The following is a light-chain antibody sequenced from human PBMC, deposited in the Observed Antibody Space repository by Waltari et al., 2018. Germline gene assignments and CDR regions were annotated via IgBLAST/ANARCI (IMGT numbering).Light chain of an antibody. J-gene: IGKJ1*01. CDR1: QSLVRSDGNTY. V-gene: IGKV2-24*01. Sequence: DIVLTQTPLSSPVTLGQPASISCRSSQSLVRSDGNTYLSWLQQRPGQPPRLLMYKISNRFSGVPDRFSGSGAGTDFTLKISRVEAEDVGVYYCMQTTRFWTFGQGTRVEIK. CDR3: MQTTRFWT. CDR2: KIS.